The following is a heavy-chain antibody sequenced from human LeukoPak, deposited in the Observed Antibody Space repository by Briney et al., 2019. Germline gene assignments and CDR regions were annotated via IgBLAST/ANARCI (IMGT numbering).Heavy chain of an antibody. CDR3: ARVGYGDHPGTFDY. CDR1: GYSFTDYY. V-gene: IGHV1-2*04. Sequence: PEASLQVSCKASGYSFTDYYIHWVRQAPGQGLEWMGWINPFSGGTKYAQKFQGWVTMTRDTSISTAYMELSSLRSEDTAVYYCARVGYGDHPGTFDYWGQGTLVTVSS. J-gene: IGHJ4*02. CDR2: INPFSGGT. D-gene: IGHD4-17*01.